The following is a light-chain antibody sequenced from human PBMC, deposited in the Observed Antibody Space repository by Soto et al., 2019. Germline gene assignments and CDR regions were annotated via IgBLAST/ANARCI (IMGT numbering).Light chain of an antibody. J-gene: IGLJ2*01. Sequence: QSALTQPASVSGSPGQSITISCTGTTSDVGGYNYVTWYQQYPGQAPKIIIYDVNRRPPGVSDRFSGSKSGNTASLTVSDLQAGDEADYFCCSFTNIKTAVFGGGTKLTVL. CDR1: TSDVGGYNY. CDR3: CSFTNIKTAV. V-gene: IGLV2-14*03. CDR2: DVN.